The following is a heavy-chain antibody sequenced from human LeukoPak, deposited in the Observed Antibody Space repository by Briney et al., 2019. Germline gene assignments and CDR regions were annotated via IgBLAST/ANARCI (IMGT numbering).Heavy chain of an antibody. J-gene: IGHJ3*02. Sequence: SETLSLTYTVSGGSISSSSYYWGWIRQPPGKGLEWIGSIYYSGSTYYNPSLKSRVTISVDTSKNQFSLKLSSVTAADTAVYYCARGSPWLSSAFDIWGQGTMVTVSS. CDR2: IYYSGST. CDR1: GGSISSSSYY. V-gene: IGHV4-39*01. D-gene: IGHD3-22*01. CDR3: ARGSPWLSSAFDI.